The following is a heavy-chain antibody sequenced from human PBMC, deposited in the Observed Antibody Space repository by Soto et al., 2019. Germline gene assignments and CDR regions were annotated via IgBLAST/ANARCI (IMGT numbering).Heavy chain of an antibody. CDR2: ISFNGNSL. CDR3: ARTFDTITYYFDY. Sequence: GESLKISCAASEFSFSSYAMHWIRQSPGKGLEWVAVISFNGNSLHYADSVKDRFTISRDNSKNTLYLQMNNLRAEDTAVYYCARTFDTITYYFDYWGQGTLVTVSS. CDR1: EFSFSSYA. J-gene: IGHJ4*02. V-gene: IGHV3-30-3*01. D-gene: IGHD3-9*01.